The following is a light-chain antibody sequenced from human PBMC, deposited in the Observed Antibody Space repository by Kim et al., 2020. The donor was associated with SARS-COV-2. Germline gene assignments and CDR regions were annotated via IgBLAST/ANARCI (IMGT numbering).Light chain of an antibody. Sequence: GVPSRFSGCGYGTEFTLTISSLQPEDFATYYCQQNDGFPITLVQGTRLEIK. J-gene: IGKJ5*01. V-gene: IGKV1-33*01. CDR3: QQNDGFPIT.